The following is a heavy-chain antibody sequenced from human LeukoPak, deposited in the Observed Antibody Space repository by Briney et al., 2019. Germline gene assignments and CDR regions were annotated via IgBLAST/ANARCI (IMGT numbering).Heavy chain of an antibody. D-gene: IGHD1/OR15-1a*01. J-gene: IGHJ4*02. V-gene: IGHV4-39*07. CDR3: ALKTGTTFDY. CDR1: GGSISSSSYY. Sequence: SETLSLTCTVSGGSISSSSYYWGWIRQPPGKGLEWIGSIYYSGSTYYNPSLKSRATISVDTSKNQFSLKLSSVTAADTAVYYCALKTGTTFDYWGQGTLVTVSS. CDR2: IYYSGST.